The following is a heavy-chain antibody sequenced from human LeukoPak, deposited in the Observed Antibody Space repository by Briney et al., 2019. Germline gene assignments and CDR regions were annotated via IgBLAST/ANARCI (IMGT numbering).Heavy chain of an antibody. J-gene: IGHJ4*02. D-gene: IGHD6-13*01. CDR3: ARPIAAAGLFDY. V-gene: IGHV4-39*01. CDR2: IYYSGST. CDR1: GGSISSSSYY. Sequence: PSETLSLTCTVSGGSISSSSYYWGWIRQPPGKGLEWIGSIYYSGSTYYNPSLKSRVTISVDTSKNQFSLKPSSVTAADTAVYYCARPIAAAGLFDYWGQGTLVTVSS.